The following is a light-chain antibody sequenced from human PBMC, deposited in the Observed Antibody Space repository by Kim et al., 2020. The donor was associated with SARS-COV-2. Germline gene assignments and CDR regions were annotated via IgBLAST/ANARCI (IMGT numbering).Light chain of an antibody. J-gene: IGKJ4*01. V-gene: IGKV1-5*01. Sequence: DIQMTQSPSTLSASVGDRVTITCLASQTITRWLAWYRQKLGKAPELLIYGASTLQSGVPSRFSGSGSGTEFTLTINGLQPDDFATYYCQQYNLYPLTFGGGTRVDIK. CDR2: GAS. CDR1: QTITRW. CDR3: QQYNLYPLT.